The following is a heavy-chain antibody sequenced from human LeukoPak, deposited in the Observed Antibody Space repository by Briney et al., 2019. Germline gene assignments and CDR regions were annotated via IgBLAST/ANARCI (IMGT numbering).Heavy chain of an antibody. CDR3: ARGRGYCSGGSCYSFVRAVYYFDY. CDR1: GFRFSSYA. Sequence: GSLRLSCAASGFRFSSYAMSWVRQAPGKGLEWIGEINHSGSTNYNPSLKSRVTISVDTSKNQFSLKLSSVTAADTAVYYCARGRGYCSGGSCYSFVRAVYYFDYWGQGTLVTVSS. D-gene: IGHD2-15*01. CDR2: INHSGST. V-gene: IGHV4-34*01. J-gene: IGHJ4*02.